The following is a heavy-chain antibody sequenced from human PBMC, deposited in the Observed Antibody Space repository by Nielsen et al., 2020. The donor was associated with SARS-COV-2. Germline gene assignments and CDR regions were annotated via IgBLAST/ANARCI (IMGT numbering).Heavy chain of an antibody. CDR2: IKEDGSEK. J-gene: IGHJ4*02. CDR1: GFRFTSYS. Sequence: GGSLRLSCAASGFRFTSYSMNWVRQAAGEGLEWVANIKEDGSEKHYLDSVKGRFTISRDNTKNLVYLQMNSLRVEDTATYYCARDAGRRDDYWGQGTLVTVSS. V-gene: IGHV3-7*01. CDR3: ARDAGRRDDY. D-gene: IGHD3-10*01.